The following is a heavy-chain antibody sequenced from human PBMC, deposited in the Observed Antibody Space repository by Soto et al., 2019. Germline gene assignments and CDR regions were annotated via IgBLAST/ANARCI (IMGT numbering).Heavy chain of an antibody. CDR2: IFYSGSS. D-gene: IGHD3-10*01. CDR3: ARDLRTLWFGESYFDC. V-gene: IGHV4-61*01. CDR1: GGSVSSNNYY. Sequence: QVQLQESGPGLVKPSETLSLTSTVSGGSVSSNNYYWSWIRQPPGKGLEWIGYIFYSGSSNYNPSLRSRVTMSVDTSKNQFSLKLSSVTAADTAVYYCARDLRTLWFGESYFDCWGQGTLVTVSS. J-gene: IGHJ4*02.